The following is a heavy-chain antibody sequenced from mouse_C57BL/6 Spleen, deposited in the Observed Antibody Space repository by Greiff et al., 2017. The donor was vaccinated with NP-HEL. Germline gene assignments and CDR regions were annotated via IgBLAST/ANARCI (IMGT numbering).Heavy chain of an antibody. CDR1: GYSITSGYY. CDR2: ISYDGSN. D-gene: IGHD2-1*01. Sequence: EVKLQESGPGLVKPSQSLSLTCSVTGYSITSGYYWNWIRQFPGNKLEWMGYISYDGSNNYNPSLKNRISITRDTSKNQFFLKLNSVTTEDTATYYCAKGGYYGNYVLDYWGQGTTLTVSS. CDR3: AKGGYYGNYVLDY. V-gene: IGHV3-6*01. J-gene: IGHJ2*01.